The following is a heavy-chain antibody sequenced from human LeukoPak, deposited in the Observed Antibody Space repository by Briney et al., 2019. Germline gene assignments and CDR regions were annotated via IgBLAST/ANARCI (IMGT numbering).Heavy chain of an antibody. CDR3: ARDGRIAARSNWYFDL. V-gene: IGHV4-59*01. J-gene: IGHJ2*01. Sequence: SETLSLTCTVSGGSISSYYWSWIRQPPGKGLEWIGYIYYGGSTNYNPSLKSRVTISVDTSKNQFSLKLSSVTAADTAVYYCARDGRIAARSNWYFDLWGRGTLVTVSS. CDR2: IYYGGST. CDR1: GGSISSYY. D-gene: IGHD6-6*01.